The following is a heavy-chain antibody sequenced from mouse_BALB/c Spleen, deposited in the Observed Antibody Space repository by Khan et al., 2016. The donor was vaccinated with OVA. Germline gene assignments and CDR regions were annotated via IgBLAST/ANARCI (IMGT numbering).Heavy chain of an antibody. D-gene: IGHD1-1*02. CDR3: ARSAYYANWYFDV. CDR2: ISYSGST. J-gene: IGHJ1*01. CDR1: GYSITSDYA. V-gene: IGHV3-2*02. Sequence: EVQLQESGPGLVKPSQSLSLTCTVTGYSITSDYAWNWIRQFPGNKLEWMGYISYSGSTSYNPSLKSRISITRDTSTNQFFLQLNSVTTGDTATYYCARSAYYANWYFDVWGAGTTVTVSS.